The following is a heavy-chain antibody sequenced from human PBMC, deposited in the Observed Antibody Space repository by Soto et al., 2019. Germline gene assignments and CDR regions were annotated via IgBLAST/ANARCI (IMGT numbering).Heavy chain of an antibody. Sequence: QVQLVESGGGVVQPGRSLRLSCAASGFTFSSYGMHWVRQAPGKGLEWVAVISYDGSSKYYADSVKGRFTISRDNSKNTLYLQMNSLRAEDTAVHYCAKAKYSGIYHYYGMDVWGQGTTVTVSS. J-gene: IGHJ6*02. CDR3: AKAKYSGIYHYYGMDV. CDR2: ISYDGSSK. CDR1: GFTFSSYG. D-gene: IGHD1-26*01. V-gene: IGHV3-30*18.